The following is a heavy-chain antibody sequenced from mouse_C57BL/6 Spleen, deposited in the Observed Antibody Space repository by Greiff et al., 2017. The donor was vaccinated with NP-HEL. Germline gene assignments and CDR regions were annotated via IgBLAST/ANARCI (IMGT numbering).Heavy chain of an antibody. CDR1: GYSITSGYY. Sequence: EVQLQESGPGLVKPSQSLSLTCSVTGYSITSGYYWNWIRQFPGNKLEWMGYISYDGSNNYNPSLKNRISITRDTSKNQFFLKLNSVTTEDTATYYCAREGYYGHQRYFDVWGTGTTVTVSS. V-gene: IGHV3-6*01. J-gene: IGHJ1*03. CDR2: ISYDGSN. D-gene: IGHD1-1*01. CDR3: AREGYYGHQRYFDV.